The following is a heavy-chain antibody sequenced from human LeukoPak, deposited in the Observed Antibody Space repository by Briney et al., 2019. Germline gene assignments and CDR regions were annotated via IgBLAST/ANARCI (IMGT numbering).Heavy chain of an antibody. CDR2: ISGSGGST. V-gene: IGHV3-23*01. J-gene: IGHJ4*02. CDR1: GFTFSSYA. Sequence: GGSLRLSCAASGFTFSSYAMSWVRQAPGKGLEWVSAISGSGGSTYYADSVKGRFTISRDNSKNTLYLQMNSLRAEDTAVYYCAKDFYSGSYYEYGYFDYWGQGTLVTVSS. CDR3: AKDFYSGSYYEYGYFDY. D-gene: IGHD1-26*01.